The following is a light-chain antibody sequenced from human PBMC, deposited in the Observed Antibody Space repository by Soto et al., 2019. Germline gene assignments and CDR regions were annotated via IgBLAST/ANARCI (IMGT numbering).Light chain of an antibody. CDR1: SSDVGSYNL. CDR2: EVS. V-gene: IGLV2-23*02. Sequence: QSALTQPASVSGSPGQSITISCTGTSSDVGSYNLVSWYQQHPGKAPKFMIYEVSKRPSGVSNRFSGSKSGNTASLTISGLQAEDEADYYCCSYAGSYTWVFGGGTQLTVL. CDR3: CSYAGSYTWV. J-gene: IGLJ3*02.